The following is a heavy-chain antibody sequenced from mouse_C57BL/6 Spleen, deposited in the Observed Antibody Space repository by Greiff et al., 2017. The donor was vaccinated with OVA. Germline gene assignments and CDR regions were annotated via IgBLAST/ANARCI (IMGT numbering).Heavy chain of an antibody. V-gene: IGHV1-55*01. CDR3: ARRDSSGYVRYAMDY. CDR2: IYPGSGST. D-gene: IGHD3-2*02. J-gene: IGHJ4*01. CDR1: GYTFTSYW. Sequence: VQLQQPGAELVKPGASVKMSCKASGYTFTSYWITWVKQRPGQGLEWIGDIYPGSGSTNYNEKFKSKATLTVDTSSSTAYMQLSSLTSEDSAVYYCARRDSSGYVRYAMDYWGQGTSVTVSS.